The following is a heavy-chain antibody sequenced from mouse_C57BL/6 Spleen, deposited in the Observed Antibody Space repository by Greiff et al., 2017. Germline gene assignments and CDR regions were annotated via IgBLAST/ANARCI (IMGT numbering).Heavy chain of an antibody. Sequence: QVQLQQPGAELVMPGASVKLSCKASGYTFTSYWMHWVKQRPGQGLEWIGEIDPSDSYTNYNQKFKGKSTLTVDKSSSTAYMQLSSLTSEDSAVYYCAREIGGSRDYWGQGTTRTVSS. CDR2: IDPSDSYT. J-gene: IGHJ2*01. V-gene: IGHV1-69*01. CDR1: GYTFTSYW. D-gene: IGHD1-1*01. CDR3: AREIGGSRDY.